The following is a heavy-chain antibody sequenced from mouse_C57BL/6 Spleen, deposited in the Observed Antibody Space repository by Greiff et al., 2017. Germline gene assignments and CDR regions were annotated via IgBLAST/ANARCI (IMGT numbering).Heavy chain of an antibody. D-gene: IGHD1-1*01. CDR1: GFNIKDYY. V-gene: IGHV14-2*01. CDR2: IDPEDGET. Sequence: VQLQPSGAELVKPGASVKLSCTASGFNIKDYYMHWVKQRTEQGLEWIGRIDPEDGETKYAPKFQGKATITADTSSNTAYLQLSSLTSEDTAVYYCARERSTTVVATRAMDYWGQGTSVTVSS. CDR3: ARERSTTVVATRAMDY. J-gene: IGHJ4*01.